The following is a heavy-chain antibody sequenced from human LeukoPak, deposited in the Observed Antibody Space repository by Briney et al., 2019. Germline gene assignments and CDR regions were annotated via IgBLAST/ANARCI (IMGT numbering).Heavy chain of an antibody. CDR3: ARGRYHCSSTSCYTAGKLRTENYYYYMDV. Sequence: GASVKVSCKASGYTFTSYDINWVRQATGQGLEWMGWMNPNSGNTGYAQKFQGRVTITRNTSISTAYMELSSLRSEDTAVYYCARGRYHCSSTSCYTAGKLRTENYYYYMDVWGKGTTVTVSS. CDR1: GYTFTSYD. CDR2: MNPNSGNT. D-gene: IGHD2-2*02. J-gene: IGHJ6*03. V-gene: IGHV1-8*03.